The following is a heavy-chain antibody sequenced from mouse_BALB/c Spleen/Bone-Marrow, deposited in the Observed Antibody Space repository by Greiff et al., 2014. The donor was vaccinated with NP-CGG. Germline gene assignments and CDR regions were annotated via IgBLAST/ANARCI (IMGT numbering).Heavy chain of an antibody. CDR3: ARDGDYDWFAY. J-gene: IGHJ3*01. V-gene: IGHV1-14*01. CDR1: GYTFTSYV. CDR2: INPYNDGT. Sequence: VQLKESGPELVKPGASVKTSCKASGYTFTSYVMHWVKQKPGQGLEWIGHINPYNDGTKYNEKFKGKATLTSDKSSSTAYMELSSLTSEDSAVYYCARDGDYDWFAYWGQGTLVTVSA. D-gene: IGHD2-4*01.